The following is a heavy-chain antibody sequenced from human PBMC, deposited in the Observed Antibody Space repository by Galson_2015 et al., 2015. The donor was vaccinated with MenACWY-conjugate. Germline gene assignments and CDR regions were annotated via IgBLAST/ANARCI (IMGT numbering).Heavy chain of an antibody. D-gene: IGHD1-1*01. J-gene: IGHJ5*02. CDR2: IKAGGSFS. V-gene: IGHV3-74*01. CDR3: ARDHNWSFAP. Sequence: SLRLSCAASGFTFNNYWMHWVRQPPGKGLEWISYIKAGGSFSNYADSVKGRFTISTDNAKNMVYLQMDGLGDEDTAVYFCARDHNWSFAPSGQGSLVTV. CDR1: GFTFNNYW.